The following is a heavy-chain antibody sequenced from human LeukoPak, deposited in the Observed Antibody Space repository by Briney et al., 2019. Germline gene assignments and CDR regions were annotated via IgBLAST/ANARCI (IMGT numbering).Heavy chain of an antibody. CDR2: ISGSGGST. Sequence: PGGSLRLSCAASGFTFSSYAMSWVRQAPGKGLEWVSAISGSGGSTYYADSVKGRFTISRDNSKNTLYLQMNSLRAEDTAVYYCASSGSYFMDAFDIWGQGTMVTVSS. D-gene: IGHD1-26*01. V-gene: IGHV3-23*01. J-gene: IGHJ3*02. CDR1: GFTFSSYA. CDR3: ASSGSYFMDAFDI.